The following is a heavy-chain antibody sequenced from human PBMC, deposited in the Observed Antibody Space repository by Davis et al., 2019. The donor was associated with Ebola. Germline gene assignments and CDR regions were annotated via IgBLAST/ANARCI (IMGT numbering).Heavy chain of an antibody. CDR3: ARVGSSGWYNYYYGMDV. D-gene: IGHD6-19*01. V-gene: IGHV1-18*01. CDR1: GYTFTSYG. Sequence: ASVKVSCKASGYTFTSYGISWVRQAPGQGLEWMGWISAYNGDTNYAQELQGRVTMTTDTSTSTAYMELRSLRSDDTAVYYCARVGSSGWYNYYYGMDVWGKGTTVTVSS. CDR2: ISAYNGDT. J-gene: IGHJ6*04.